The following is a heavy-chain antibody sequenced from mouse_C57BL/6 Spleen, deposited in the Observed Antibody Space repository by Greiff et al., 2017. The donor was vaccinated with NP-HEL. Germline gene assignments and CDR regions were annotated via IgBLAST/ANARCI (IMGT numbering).Heavy chain of an antibody. J-gene: IGHJ3*01. D-gene: IGHD2-5*01. Sequence: QVQLQQPGAELVKPGASVKMSCKASGYTFTSYWITWVKQRPGQGLEWIGDIYPGSGSTNYNEKFKSKATLTVDTSSSTAYLQLSSLTSEDSAVYDCARGGSNYVPFAYWGQGTLVTVSA. CDR2: IYPGSGST. V-gene: IGHV1-55*01. CDR3: ARGGSNYVPFAY. CDR1: GYTFTSYW.